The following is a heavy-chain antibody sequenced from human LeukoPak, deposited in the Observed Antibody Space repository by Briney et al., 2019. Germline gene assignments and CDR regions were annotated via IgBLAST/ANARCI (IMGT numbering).Heavy chain of an antibody. CDR2: IYTSGST. D-gene: IGHD5-12*01. Sequence: SETLSLTCTVSGGSISSYYWSWIRQPAGKGLEWIGRIYTSGSTNYNPSLKSRVTVSVDTSKNQFSLKLSSVTAADTAVYYCARDRVATIPEYNWFDPWGQGTLVTVSS. J-gene: IGHJ5*02. CDR1: GGSISSYY. V-gene: IGHV4-4*07. CDR3: ARDRVATIPEYNWFDP.